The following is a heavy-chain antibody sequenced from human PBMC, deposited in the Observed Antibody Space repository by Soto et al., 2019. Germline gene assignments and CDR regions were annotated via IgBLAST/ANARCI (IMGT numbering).Heavy chain of an antibody. V-gene: IGHV1-46*01. D-gene: IGHD2-15*01. J-gene: IGHJ4*02. Sequence: QVQLVQSGAEVKRPGASVKVSCKASGYTFTTYYMHWVRQAPGQGLEWLGIINPNGGSTTHAQKFQGRVTMTRGTSTSTVYLELSSLRSEDTAVYYCARAGYCSGGTCFHGNCDYWGQGTLVTVSA. CDR3: ARAGYCSGGTCFHGNCDY. CDR2: INPNGGST. CDR1: GYTFTTYY.